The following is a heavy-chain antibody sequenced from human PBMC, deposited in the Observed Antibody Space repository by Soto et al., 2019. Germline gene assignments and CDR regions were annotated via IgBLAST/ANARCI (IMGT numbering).Heavy chain of an antibody. D-gene: IGHD6-13*01. V-gene: IGHV3-23*01. Sequence: EVQLLESGGGLVQPGGSLRLSCAASGFTFSSYAMSWVRQAPGKGLEWVSAISSSGSSTYYADSVKGRFTISRDNSKTPLYLQMNSLRAEDTAVYYCATDTSTWYGGLDYYAMDVWGQGTTVTVS. CDR1: GFTFSSYA. CDR3: ATDTSTWYGGLDYYAMDV. CDR2: ISSSGSST. J-gene: IGHJ6*02.